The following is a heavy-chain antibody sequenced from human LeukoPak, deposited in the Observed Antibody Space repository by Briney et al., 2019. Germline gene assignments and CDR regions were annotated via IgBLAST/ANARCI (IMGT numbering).Heavy chain of an antibody. D-gene: IGHD1-26*01. J-gene: IGHJ6*02. CDR3: ARDAGGERPFGGSYFYYYYGMDV. Sequence: ASVKVSCKASGYTFTGYYMHWVRQAPGQGLEWMGWINPNSGGTNYAQKFQDWVTMTRDTSISTAYMELSRLRSDDTAVYYCARDAGGERPFGGSYFYYYYGMDVWGQGTTVTVSS. CDR2: INPNSGGT. CDR1: GYTFTGYY. V-gene: IGHV1-2*04.